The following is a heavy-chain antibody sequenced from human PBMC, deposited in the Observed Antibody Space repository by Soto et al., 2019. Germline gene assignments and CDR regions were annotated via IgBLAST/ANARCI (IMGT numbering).Heavy chain of an antibody. CDR3: ASRRSEGGVFISSDYYMDV. V-gene: IGHV1-18*01. D-gene: IGHD3-3*01. J-gene: IGHJ6*03. CDR1: GYTFTSYG. Sequence: QVPLVQSGAEVKKPGASVKVSCKASGYTFTSYGISWVRQAPGQGLERMGWISAYNGNTNYAQKLQGRVTMTTDTSTITAYMELRSLRSDDTAVYYCASRRSEGGVFISSDYYMDVWCKGTTVTVSS. CDR2: ISAYNGNT.